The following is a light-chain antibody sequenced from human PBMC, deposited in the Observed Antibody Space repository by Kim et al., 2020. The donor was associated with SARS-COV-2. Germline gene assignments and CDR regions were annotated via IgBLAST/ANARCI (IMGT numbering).Light chain of an antibody. J-gene: IGKJ2*01. CDR2: DAS. CDR3: QQRLNWPTYT. CDR1: ESVSRY. V-gene: IGKV3-11*01. Sequence: SPGERATLSCRASESVSRYLAWYQQKPGQAPRLLIYDASNRATGVPARFSGSGSGTDFTLSISSVEPEDFAVYYCQQRLNWPTYTFGQGTKVEIK.